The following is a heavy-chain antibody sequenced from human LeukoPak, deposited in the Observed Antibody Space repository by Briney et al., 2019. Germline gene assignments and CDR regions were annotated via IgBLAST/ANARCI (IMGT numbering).Heavy chain of an antibody. D-gene: IGHD2-15*01. CDR3: AREAGGYCSGGSCSDTGGFDP. CDR2: ISSSSSYK. CDR1: GFTFSSYS. Sequence: PGGSLRLSCAASGFTFSSYSMNWVSQAPGKGLEWVSSISSSSSYKYYADSVKGGFTISRDNAKNSLYLKKNSRRAEDTAVYYCAREAGGYCSGGSCSDTGGFDPWGQGTLVTVSS. V-gene: IGHV3-21*01. J-gene: IGHJ5*02.